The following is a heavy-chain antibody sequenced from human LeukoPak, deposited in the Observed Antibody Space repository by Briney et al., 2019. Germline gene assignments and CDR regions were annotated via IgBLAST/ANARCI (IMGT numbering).Heavy chain of an antibody. CDR3: AKGRRDGYNFYFDY. V-gene: IGHV3-23*01. CDR2: VSGSGGST. D-gene: IGHD5-12*01. Sequence: SGGSLRLSCAASGFTFSSYAMSWVRQAPGKGLEWVSAVSGSGGSTYYADSVKGRFTISRDNSKNTLYLQMNSLRAEDTAVYYCAKGRRDGYNFYFDYWGQGTLVTVSS. CDR1: GFTFSSYA. J-gene: IGHJ4*02.